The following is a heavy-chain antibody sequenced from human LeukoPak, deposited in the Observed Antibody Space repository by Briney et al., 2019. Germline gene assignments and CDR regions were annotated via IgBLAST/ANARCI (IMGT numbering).Heavy chain of an antibody. CDR2: VYYSGST. Sequence: SETLSLTCTVSGGFIGSSSYYWGWIRQPPGKGLEWIGSVYYSGSTYYNSSLKSRVTISVDTSRNQFSLKLTSVTAADTAVYYCARDLMSASGNYYWFDPWGQGTLVTVSS. J-gene: IGHJ5*02. D-gene: IGHD3-10*01. V-gene: IGHV4-39*07. CDR1: GGFIGSSSYY. CDR3: ARDLMSASGNYYWFDP.